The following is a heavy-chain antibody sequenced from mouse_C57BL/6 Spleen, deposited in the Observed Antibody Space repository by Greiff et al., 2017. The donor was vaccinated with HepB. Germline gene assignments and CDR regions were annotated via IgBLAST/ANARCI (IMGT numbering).Heavy chain of an antibody. D-gene: IGHD1-1*01. V-gene: IGHV5-16*01. CDR3: ARVAGGGLFDY. CDR1: GFTFSDYY. J-gene: IGHJ2*01. CDR2: INYDGSST. Sequence: EVKLVESEGGLVQPGSSMKLSCTASGFTFSDYYMAWVRQVPEKGLEWVANINYDGSSTYYLDSLKSRFIISRDNAKNILYLQMSSLKSEDTATYYCARVAGGGLFDYWGQGTTLTVSS.